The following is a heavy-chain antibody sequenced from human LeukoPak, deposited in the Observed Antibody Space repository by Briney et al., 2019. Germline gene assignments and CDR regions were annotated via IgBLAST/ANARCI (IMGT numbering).Heavy chain of an antibody. J-gene: IGHJ5*02. CDR1: GGSFSSYA. V-gene: IGHV1-69*01. D-gene: IGHD4-17*01. CDR2: VIPIFGTA. CDR3: ARDPAHYGDYGYNWFDP. Sequence: ASVKVSCKASGGSFSSYAFSWVRQAPGQGLEWMGGVIPIFGTANYAQKFQGRVTITADESTSTAYMELSSLRSEDTAVYYCARDPAHYGDYGYNWFDPWGQGTLVTVSS.